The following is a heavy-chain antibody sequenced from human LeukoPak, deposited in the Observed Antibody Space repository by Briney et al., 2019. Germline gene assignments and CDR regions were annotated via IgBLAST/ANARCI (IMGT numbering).Heavy chain of an antibody. D-gene: IGHD1-26*01. CDR2: ISYDGSNK. CDR1: GFTFSSYG. J-gene: IGHJ4*02. CDR3: VKDQGRGTYSFDY. Sequence: PGRSLRLSCAASGFTFSSYGMHWVRQAPGKGLEWVAVISYDGSNKYYADSVKGRFTISRDNSKNTLYLQMNSLTAEDTAVYYCVKDQGRGTYSFDYWGQGTLVTVSS. V-gene: IGHV3-30*18.